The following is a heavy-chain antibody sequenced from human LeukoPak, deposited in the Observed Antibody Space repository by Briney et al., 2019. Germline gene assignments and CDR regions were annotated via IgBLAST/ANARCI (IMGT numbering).Heavy chain of an antibody. Sequence: SETLSLTCTVSGGSISSYYWSWIRQPPGKGLEWIGYIYYSGSTNYNPSLKSRVTISVDTSKNQFSLKLSSVTAADTAVYYCARFRGSYVDYWGQGTLVTVSS. J-gene: IGHJ4*02. V-gene: IGHV4-59*08. CDR1: GGSISSYY. D-gene: IGHD1-26*01. CDR2: IYYSGST. CDR3: ARFRGSYVDY.